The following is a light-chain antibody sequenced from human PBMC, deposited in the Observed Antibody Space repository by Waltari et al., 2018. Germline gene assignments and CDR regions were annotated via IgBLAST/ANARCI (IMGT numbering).Light chain of an antibody. V-gene: IGKV3D-15*01. CDR1: QSVSSS. J-gene: IGKJ1*01. CDR2: GSS. CDR3: QQNSNWPT. Sequence: EIVMTQSPATLSLYPVERPTLSCRASQSVSSSLAWYQQKPGHAHRLIIHGSSSRATGIPDRFSCSGAVTEFTLTISSLEPEDVAVYYCQQNSNWPTFGQGTKVEIK.